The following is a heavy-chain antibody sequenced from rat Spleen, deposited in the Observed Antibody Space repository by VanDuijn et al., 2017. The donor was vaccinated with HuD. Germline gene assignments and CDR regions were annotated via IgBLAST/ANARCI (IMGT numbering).Heavy chain of an antibody. J-gene: IGHJ2*01. CDR3: ARDEGDGSSYY. Sequence: QVQLKESGPGLMQPSQTLSLTCTVSGFSLTSYNLHWFRQPPGKGLEWLGILWTAGNADYNSDFKSRLSISRDTSKNQVFLAMNSLQTEEIATYYCARDEGDGSSYYWGQGIMVTVSS. CDR2: LWTAGNA. V-gene: IGHV2-30*01. CDR1: GFSLTSYN. D-gene: IGHD1-12*02.